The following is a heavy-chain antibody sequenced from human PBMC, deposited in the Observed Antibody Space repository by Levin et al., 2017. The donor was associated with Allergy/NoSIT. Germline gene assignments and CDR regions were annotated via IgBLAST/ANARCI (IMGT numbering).Heavy chain of an antibody. CDR3: VDCSAGSCQKGWFDP. CDR1: GFTFSSSS. CDR2: ISSGFTT. V-gene: IGHV3-23*01. D-gene: IGHD2-15*01. Sequence: LSLTCAASGFTFSSSSMSWVRQAPGKGLEWVSAISSGFTTYYADSVKGRFTVSRDNSRNTLYLQMNSLRPEDTAVYYCVDCSAGSCQKGWFDPWGQGTLVTVSS. J-gene: IGHJ5*02.